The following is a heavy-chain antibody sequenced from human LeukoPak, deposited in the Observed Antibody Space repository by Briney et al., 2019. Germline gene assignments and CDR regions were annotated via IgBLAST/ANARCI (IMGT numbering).Heavy chain of an antibody. Sequence: SQTLSLTCTVSGGSISSGGHYWSWIRQPPGKGLEWIGYIYHDGSTYYNPSLKSRVTISVDRSKNQFSLKLSSVTAADTAVYYCATATQLVPRTGYFDYWGQGTLVTVSS. CDR1: GGSISSGGHY. CDR2: IYHDGST. CDR3: ATATQLVPRTGYFDY. J-gene: IGHJ4*02. D-gene: IGHD6-13*01. V-gene: IGHV4-30-2*01.